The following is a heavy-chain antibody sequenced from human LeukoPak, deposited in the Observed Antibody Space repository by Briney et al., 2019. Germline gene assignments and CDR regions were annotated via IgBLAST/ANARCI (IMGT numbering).Heavy chain of an antibody. J-gene: IGHJ4*02. CDR1: GGSISSGGYS. Sequence: SQTLSLTCAVSGGSISSGGYSWSWIRQPPGKGLEWIGYIYHSGSTYYNPSLKSRVTISVDRSKNQFSLKLSSVTAADTAVYYCARAMAGGYYFDYWGQGTLVTVS. CDR2: IYHSGST. D-gene: IGHD5-24*01. CDR3: ARAMAGGYYFDY. V-gene: IGHV4-30-2*01.